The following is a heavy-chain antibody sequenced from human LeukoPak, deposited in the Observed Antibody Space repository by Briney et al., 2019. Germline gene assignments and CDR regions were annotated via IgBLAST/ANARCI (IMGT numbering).Heavy chain of an antibody. CDR2: IHYSGRT. CDR1: GGSISGTSYY. J-gene: IGHJ4*02. V-gene: IGHV4-39*01. CDR3: ARPPGFSTSFWD. Sequence: PSETLSLTCTVSGGSISGTSYYWGWIRQPPGKGPEWIGSIHYSGRTYYKPSLKSRVTISVDTSKNQFSLKLTPVTSADTAVYYCARPPGFSTSFWDWGQGTLVTVSS. D-gene: IGHD2-2*01.